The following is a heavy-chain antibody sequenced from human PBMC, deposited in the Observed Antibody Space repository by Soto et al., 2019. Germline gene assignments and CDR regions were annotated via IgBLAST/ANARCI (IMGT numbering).Heavy chain of an antibody. V-gene: IGHV3-64D*06. CDR2: VSSNGGST. D-gene: IGHD2-15*01. J-gene: IGHJ4*02. Sequence: GGSLRLSCSASGFTFSSYAMHWVRQAPGKGLEYVSAVSSNGGSTYYADSMKGRFTISRDNSKNTLYLQMSSLRAEDTAVYYCVKDHISGLYYFDYWGQGTLVTVSS. CDR3: VKDHISGLYYFDY. CDR1: GFTFSSYA.